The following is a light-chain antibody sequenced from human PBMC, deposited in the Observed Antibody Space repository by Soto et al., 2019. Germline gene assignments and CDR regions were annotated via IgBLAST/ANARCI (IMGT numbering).Light chain of an antibody. J-gene: IGLJ2*01. CDR2: EVT. CDR3: SSLAGGVNPFL. Sequence: QSALTQPPSASGSLGQSVTISCTGTSSDVGGYNYVSWHQQHPGKAPKVMIYEVTERPPGVPDRFSGSKSGNTASLTVSGLQAEDEADYYCSSLAGGVNPFLLGGGTKLTVL. CDR1: SSDVGGYNY. V-gene: IGLV2-8*01.